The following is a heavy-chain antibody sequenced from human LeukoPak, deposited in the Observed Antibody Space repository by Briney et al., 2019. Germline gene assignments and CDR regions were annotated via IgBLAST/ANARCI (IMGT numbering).Heavy chain of an antibody. Sequence: GALLQICCEGAGSIFTSYWIGGGRPLPGKGVEWMGIIYPGDSDTRYSPSFQGQVTISADKSISTAYLQWSSLKASDTAMYYCASGWYSYVFDYWGQGTLVTVSS. CDR2: IYPGDSDT. V-gene: IGHV5-51*01. D-gene: IGHD5-18*01. J-gene: IGHJ4*02. CDR1: GSIFTSYW. CDR3: ASGWYSYVFDY.